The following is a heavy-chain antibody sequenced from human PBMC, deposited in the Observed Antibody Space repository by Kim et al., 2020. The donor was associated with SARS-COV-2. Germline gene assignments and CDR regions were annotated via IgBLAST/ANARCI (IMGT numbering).Heavy chain of an antibody. CDR3: AMLLRDYYGSGSYSMDV. J-gene: IGHJ6*02. CDR2: IIPIFGTA. V-gene: IGHV1-69*13. D-gene: IGHD3-10*01. CDR1: GGTFSSYA. Sequence: SVKVSCKASGGTFSSYAITWVRQAPGQGLEWMGGIIPIFGTANYAQKFQGRVTITADESTSTAYMELSSLRSEDTAVYYCAMLLRDYYGSGSYSMDVWGQGTTVTVSS.